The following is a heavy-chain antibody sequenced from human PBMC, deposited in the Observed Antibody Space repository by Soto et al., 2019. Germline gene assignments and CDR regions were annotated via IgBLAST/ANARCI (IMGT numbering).Heavy chain of an antibody. Sequence: VQMVQSGAEVKKPGSSVKVSCKASGDTFSTYSITWVRQAPGQGLEWMGQIIPLFGTTTSAEKFQGRVTLPADKFTNTAYMELSSLSSDDTAVYYCARGVLVIIDATPRGDAFDIWGQGTMVTVSS. J-gene: IGHJ3*02. V-gene: IGHV1-69*14. CDR2: IIPLFGTT. CDR3: ARGVLVIIDATPRGDAFDI. D-gene: IGHD3-9*01. CDR1: GDTFSTYS.